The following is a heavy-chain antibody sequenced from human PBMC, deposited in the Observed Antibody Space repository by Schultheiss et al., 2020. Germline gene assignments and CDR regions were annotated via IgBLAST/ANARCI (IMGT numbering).Heavy chain of an antibody. Sequence: SETLSLTCTVSGGSISSGGYYWSWIRQHPGKGLEWIGYIYYSGSTYYNPSLKSRVTISVDTSNNQFSLKLTSMTAADTAVYYCARIYYYDSSGYYSRGSYYYYMDVWGKGTTVTVSS. CDR3: ARIYYYDSSGYYSRGSYYYYMDV. CDR2: IYYSGST. CDR1: GGSISSGGYY. J-gene: IGHJ6*03. D-gene: IGHD3-22*01. V-gene: IGHV4-31*03.